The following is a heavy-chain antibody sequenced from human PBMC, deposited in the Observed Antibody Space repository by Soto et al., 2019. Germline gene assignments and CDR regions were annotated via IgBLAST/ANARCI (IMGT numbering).Heavy chain of an antibody. J-gene: IGHJ4*02. Sequence: PSETLSLTCTVSGGSISSYYWSWIRQPPGKGLEWIGYIYYSGSTNYNPSLKSRVTISVDTSKNQFSLNLNSVTAADTAVYYCARGYSSNWFRLDSWGQGILVTVS. CDR2: IYYSGST. V-gene: IGHV4-59*01. CDR1: GGSISSYY. CDR3: ARGYSSNWFRLDS. D-gene: IGHD6-13*01.